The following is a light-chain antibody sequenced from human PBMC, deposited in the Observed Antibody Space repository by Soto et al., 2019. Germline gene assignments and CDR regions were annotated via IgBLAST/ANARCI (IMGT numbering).Light chain of an antibody. CDR2: RAS. V-gene: IGKV1-12*01. Sequence: DIQMTQSPSSVSASVGDRVTNTCRASQGITSWLAWYQQKPGKAPKLLIYRASNLQSGVPSRFSGSGSGTDFTLTIRGLQPADFATYYCQQTTTFPLTFGGGTKVDIK. J-gene: IGKJ4*01. CDR1: QGITSW. CDR3: QQTTTFPLT.